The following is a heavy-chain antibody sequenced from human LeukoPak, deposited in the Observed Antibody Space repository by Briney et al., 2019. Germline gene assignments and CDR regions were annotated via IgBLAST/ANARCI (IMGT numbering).Heavy chain of an antibody. CDR3: AAMGSSGWYNDEYYFDY. CDR1: GFTFSSYA. D-gene: IGHD6-19*01. CDR2: ISYDGSNK. V-gene: IGHV3-30-3*01. J-gene: IGHJ4*02. Sequence: PGGSLRLSCAASGFTFSSYAMPWVRQAPGKGLEWVAVISYDGSNKYFADSVKGRFTISRDNSKNTLYLRMNSLRAEDTAVYYCAAMGSSGWYNDEYYFDYWGQGTLVTVSS.